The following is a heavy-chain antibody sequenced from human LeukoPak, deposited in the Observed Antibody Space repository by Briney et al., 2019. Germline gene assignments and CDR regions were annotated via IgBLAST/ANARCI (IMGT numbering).Heavy chain of an antibody. CDR1: GFTFSSYW. D-gene: IGHD2-2*01. CDR3: ARVVPAADY. CDR2: INSDGRSA. Sequence: GGSLRLSCAASGFTFSSYWMHWVRQAPGKGLVWVARINSDGRSASYADSVKGRFTISRDNAKDTLYVQMNSLRAEDTAVYFCARVVPAADYWGQGTLVTVSS. V-gene: IGHV3-74*01. J-gene: IGHJ4*02.